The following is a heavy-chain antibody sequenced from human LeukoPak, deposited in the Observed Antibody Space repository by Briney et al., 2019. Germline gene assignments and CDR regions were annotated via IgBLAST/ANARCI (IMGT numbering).Heavy chain of an antibody. CDR2: INPNSGGT. CDR3: ARDRGFVVVPMFAFDI. D-gene: IGHD2-2*01. Sequence: AASVKVSCKASGYTFTGYYMHWVRQAPGQGLEWMGWINPNSGGTNYAQKFQGRVTMTRDTSISTAYMELSRLRSDDTAVYYCARDRGFVVVPMFAFDIWGQGTMVTVSS. CDR1: GYTFTGYY. V-gene: IGHV1-2*02. J-gene: IGHJ3*02.